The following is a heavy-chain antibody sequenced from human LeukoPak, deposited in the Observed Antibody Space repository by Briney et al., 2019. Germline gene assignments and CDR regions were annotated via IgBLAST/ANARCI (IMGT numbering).Heavy chain of an antibody. J-gene: IGHJ4*02. CDR2: VYFSGIT. V-gene: IGHV4-4*09. CDR1: DDSIRTHY. CDR3: ARTARLPDS. D-gene: IGHD2-21*01. Sequence: KPSETLSLTCTVPDDSIRTHYWSWIRQPPGKGLECIGYVYFSGITNYNPSLKSRVTMSVDTSKNQLSLKLSSVTAADTAVYYCARTARLPDSWGQGTLVTVSS.